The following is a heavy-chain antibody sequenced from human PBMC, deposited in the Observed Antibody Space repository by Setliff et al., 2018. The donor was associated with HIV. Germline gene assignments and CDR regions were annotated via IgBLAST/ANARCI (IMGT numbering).Heavy chain of an antibody. CDR3: TKTMYSSRWSGFDY. J-gene: IGHJ4*02. CDR1: GFTFSSYG. V-gene: IGHV3-30*02. D-gene: IGHD6-13*01. CDR2: IRYDGTYK. Sequence: LRLSCAASGFTFSSYGMHWVRQAPGKGLEWVAFIRYDGTYKYYADSVKGRFTISRDNSKNTLYLQMNSLRVEDTAVYYCTKTMYSSRWSGFDYWGQGTPVTVSS.